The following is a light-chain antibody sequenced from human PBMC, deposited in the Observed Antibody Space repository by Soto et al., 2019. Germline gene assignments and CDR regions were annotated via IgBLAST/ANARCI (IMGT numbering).Light chain of an antibody. V-gene: IGKV1-39*01. CDR2: ATS. Sequence: DIQMTQSPSSLSASVGDRVTISCRASQRISTYLSWYQQKLGEAPKLLIYATSILQSGVPLRFSGTRSGTDFTLTISSLQPEDFATYFCQHSYTPPFTFGLGTRLEIK. CDR3: QHSYTPPFT. CDR1: QRISTY. J-gene: IGKJ5*01.